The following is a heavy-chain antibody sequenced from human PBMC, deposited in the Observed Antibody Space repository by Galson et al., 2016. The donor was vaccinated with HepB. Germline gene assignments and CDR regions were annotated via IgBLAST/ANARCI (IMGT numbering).Heavy chain of an antibody. CDR3: ARDNPVLVGFGDLFEYPRNYSYYYGMDV. Sequence: SVKVSCKASGYTFASYGFSWVRRAPGQGLEWMGWISAHNDKTNYALKFQGRVTLTTDTSTSTAYMELRSLRSDDTAIYYCARDNPVLVGFGDLFEYPRNYSYYYGMDVWGQGTTVTVSS. CDR2: ISAHNDKT. CDR1: GYTFASYG. J-gene: IGHJ6*02. V-gene: IGHV1-18*01. D-gene: IGHD3-10*01.